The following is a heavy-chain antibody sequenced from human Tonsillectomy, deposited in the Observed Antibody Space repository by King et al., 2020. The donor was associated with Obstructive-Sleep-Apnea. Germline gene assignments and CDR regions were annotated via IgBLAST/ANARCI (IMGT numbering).Heavy chain of an antibody. D-gene: IGHD5-12*01. CDR1: GGSVSSDTYY. J-gene: IGHJ4*02. V-gene: IGHV4-31*03. CDR2: LYYTGST. CDR3: ARGRGYRGYDFGLVFDY. Sequence: QLQESGPGLVKPSQTLSLTCTVSGGSVSSDTYYWSWIRQHPGKGPEWIGYLYYTGSTNYHPSLRSRVSVSADTSKNQFSLRLSSVTAADTAVYYFARGRGYRGYDFGLVFDYWGQGTLVTVSS.